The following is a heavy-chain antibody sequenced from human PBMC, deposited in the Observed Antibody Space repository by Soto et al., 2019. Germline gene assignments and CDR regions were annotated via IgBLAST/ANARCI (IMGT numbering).Heavy chain of an antibody. V-gene: IGHV3-23*01. D-gene: IGHD5-12*01. CDR1: GFSFGTQA. CDR3: TKGGYSGYGLFDP. CDR2: ITNSGGST. Sequence: GGSLRLSCAASGFSFGTQARPGSRRAPGKGLEWVSSITNSGGSTYYADSVKGRFTISRDNSKNRLDLQMDSLRAEDSAVYYCTKGGYSGYGLFDPWGQGTLVTVSS. J-gene: IGHJ5*02.